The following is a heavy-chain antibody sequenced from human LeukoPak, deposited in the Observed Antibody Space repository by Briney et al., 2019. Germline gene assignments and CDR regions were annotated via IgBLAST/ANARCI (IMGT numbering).Heavy chain of an antibody. CDR2: ISSSSSTI. J-gene: IGHJ4*02. CDR3: ARSNRGPERGY. D-gene: IGHD1-14*01. Sequence: GGSLRLSCAASGFTFSSYSMNWVRQAPGKGLEWVSYISSSSSTIYYADSVKGRFTISRDNAKNSLYLQMNSLRAEDTAVYYCARSNRGPERGYWGQGTLVTVSS. V-gene: IGHV3-48*01. CDR1: GFTFSSYS.